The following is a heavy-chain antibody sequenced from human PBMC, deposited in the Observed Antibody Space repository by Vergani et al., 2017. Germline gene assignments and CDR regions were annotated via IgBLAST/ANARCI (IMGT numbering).Heavy chain of an antibody. D-gene: IGHD1-26*01. V-gene: IGHV3-43*02. CDR3: AKDKGGSIYYYYGMDV. CDR2: ISGDGGST. J-gene: IGHJ6*02. CDR1: GFTFDDYA. Sequence: EVPLVEFGGGVVQPGGSLRLSCAASGFTFDDYAMHWVRQAPGKGLEWVSLISGDGGSTYYADSVKGRFTIDRDNSKNSLYLQMNSLRSEDTALYYCAKDKGGSIYYYYGMDVWGQGTTVTVSS.